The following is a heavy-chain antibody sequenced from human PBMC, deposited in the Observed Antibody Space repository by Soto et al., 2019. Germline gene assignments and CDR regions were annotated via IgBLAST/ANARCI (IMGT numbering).Heavy chain of an antibody. CDR1: GFTFSNAW. D-gene: IGHD1-26*01. J-gene: IGHJ5*02. CDR2: IKSKTDGGTT. Sequence: EVQLVESGGGLVKPGGSLRLSCAASGFTFSNAWMSWVRQAPGKGLEWVGRIKSKTDGGTTDYAAPVKGRFTISRDDSKNTLYLQMNSLKTEDTAVYYCTTVPWGGSYLLFPVGFDPWGQGTLVTVSS. CDR3: TTVPWGGSYLLFPVGFDP. V-gene: IGHV3-15*01.